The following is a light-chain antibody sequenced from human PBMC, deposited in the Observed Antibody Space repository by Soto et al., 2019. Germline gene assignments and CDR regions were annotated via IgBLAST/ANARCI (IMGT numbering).Light chain of an antibody. CDR1: QSVSSY. CDR3: QHRSNWPST. J-gene: IGKJ5*01. Sequence: EIVLTQSPATLSLSPGERATLPCRASQSVSSYLAWYQQKPGQAPRLLIYDASNRATGIPARFSGSGSGTDFTLTISTLEPEDFAVYYCQHRSNWPSTFGQGTRLEI. CDR2: DAS. V-gene: IGKV3-11*01.